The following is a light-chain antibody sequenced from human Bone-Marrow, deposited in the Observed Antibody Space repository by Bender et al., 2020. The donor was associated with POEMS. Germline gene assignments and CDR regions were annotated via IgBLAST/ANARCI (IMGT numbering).Light chain of an antibody. J-gene: IGLJ1*01. Sequence: SYELTQPPSVSVSPGQTGSITCSGDKLGEKIVCWYQQKPGQSPVLVIYQDNKRPSGIPERFSGSNSGNTATLTISGTQAMDEADYYCQAWDSSTYVFGTGTKVTVL. V-gene: IGLV3-1*01. CDR1: KLGEKI. CDR3: QAWDSSTYV. CDR2: QDN.